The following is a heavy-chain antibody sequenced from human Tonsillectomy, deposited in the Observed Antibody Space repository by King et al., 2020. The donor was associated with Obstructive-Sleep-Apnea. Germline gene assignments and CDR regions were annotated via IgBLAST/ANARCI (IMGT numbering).Heavy chain of an antibody. Sequence: QLQESGPGLAKPSETLALTCTVSGDSISSSNYYWGWIRQPPGNGLEWIGNIYYSGNTYYNPSLKSRVTISADTSNSQFSLKLSSVTAADTAVYYCARGQRQLPTFDFDYGMDVWGQGTTVTVSS. J-gene: IGHJ6*02. D-gene: IGHD2-2*01. CDR1: GDSISSSNYY. CDR3: ARGQRQLPTFDFDYGMDV. V-gene: IGHV4-39*07. CDR2: IYYSGNT.